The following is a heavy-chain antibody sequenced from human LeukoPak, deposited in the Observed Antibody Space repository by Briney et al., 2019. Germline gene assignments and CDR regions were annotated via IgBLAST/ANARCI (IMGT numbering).Heavy chain of an antibody. V-gene: IGHV4-59*12. CDR2: IYYSGST. CDR1: GGSISSYY. CDR3: ASGGGYCSSTSCPFFDY. D-gene: IGHD2-2*01. J-gene: IGHJ4*02. Sequence: PSETLSLTCTVSGGSISSYYCSCIRQPPGKGLEWIGYIYYSGSTNYNPSLKSRVTISVDTSKNQFSLKLCSLTAADTAVYYCASGGGYCSSTSCPFFDYWGQETLVTVSS.